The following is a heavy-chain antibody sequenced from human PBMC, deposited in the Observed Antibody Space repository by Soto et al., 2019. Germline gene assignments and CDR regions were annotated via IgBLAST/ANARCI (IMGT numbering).Heavy chain of an antibody. D-gene: IGHD1-26*01. CDR1: GFTFSNYG. CDR3: AKDLSRTTTTRNFDF. CDR2: IWFDGSDK. V-gene: IGHV3-33*06. Sequence: GGSLRLSCAASGFTFSNYGMHWVRQAPGKGLEWVALIWFDGSDKYYADSVKGRFTISRDNSKNTLYLQMNSLRVEDTAVYYCAKDLSRTTTTRNFDFWGQGTLVTVSS. J-gene: IGHJ4*02.